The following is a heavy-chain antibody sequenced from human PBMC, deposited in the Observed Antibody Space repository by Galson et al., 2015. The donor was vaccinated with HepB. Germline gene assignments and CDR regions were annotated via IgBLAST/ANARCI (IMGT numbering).Heavy chain of an antibody. J-gene: IGHJ4*02. Sequence: SLRLSCAASGFTFSSDAMSWVRQAPGKGLEWVSSISGSSTTKYYADSVKGRFTISRDNSKNTVFLQMKSLRAEDSAVYYCSMLAVLRFLGWLSNYFDCWGQGTLVTVSS. CDR3: SMLAVLRFLGWLSNYFDC. V-gene: IGHV3-23*01. CDR2: ISGSSTTK. D-gene: IGHD3-3*01. CDR1: GFTFSSDA.